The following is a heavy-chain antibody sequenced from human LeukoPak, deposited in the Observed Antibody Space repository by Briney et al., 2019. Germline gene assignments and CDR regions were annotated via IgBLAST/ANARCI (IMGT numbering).Heavy chain of an antibody. CDR3: AKSSDYYDSSRFDY. D-gene: IGHD3-22*01. CDR2: ISGSGGST. J-gene: IGHJ4*02. CDR1: GFTFDDYA. Sequence: PGGSLRLSCAASGFTFDDYAMHWVRQAPGKGLEWVSAISGSGGSTYYADSVKGRFTISRDNSKNTLYLQMNSLRAEDTAVYYCAKSSDYYDSSRFDYWGQGTLVTVSS. V-gene: IGHV3-23*01.